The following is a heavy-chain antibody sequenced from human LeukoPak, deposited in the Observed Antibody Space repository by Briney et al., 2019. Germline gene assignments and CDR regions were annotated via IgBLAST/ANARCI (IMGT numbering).Heavy chain of an antibody. J-gene: IGHJ6*03. V-gene: IGHV7-4-1*02. CDR2: IDTQTGNP. D-gene: IGHD3-10*01. CDR1: GYTFTRDA. Sequence: ASVKVSCKASGYTFTRDAMNWVRQAPGQGLEYMGCIDTQTGNPTYAQGFTRRFVFSLDTSVSTAYLQISSLKAEDTAVYYCARKSMVQHMDVWGNGTTVIVSS. CDR3: ARKSMVQHMDV.